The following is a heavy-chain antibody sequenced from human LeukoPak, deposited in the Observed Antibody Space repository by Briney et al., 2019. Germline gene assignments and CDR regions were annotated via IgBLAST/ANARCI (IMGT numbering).Heavy chain of an antibody. CDR2: ISSNGDNT. J-gene: IGHJ3*01. CDR3: TRDSALLGVAFDL. D-gene: IGHD2-15*01. V-gene: IGHV3-64D*06. Sequence: GGSLRLSCAASGFTFSSYAMHWVRQAPGKGLEYVAGISSNGDNTDFADSAKGRFTISRDNSKSTLFLQMNSLRAEDTAVYFCTRDSALLGVAFDLWGQGTVVTVSS. CDR1: GFTFSSYA.